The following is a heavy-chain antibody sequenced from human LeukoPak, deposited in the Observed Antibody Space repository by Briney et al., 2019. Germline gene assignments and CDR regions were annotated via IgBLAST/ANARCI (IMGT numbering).Heavy chain of an antibody. CDR1: GFTFSSYS. V-gene: IGHV3-21*04. CDR2: ISSSSSYI. CDR3: AKVRDAQVAGSEDYFDN. Sequence: PGGSLRLSCAASGFTFSSYSMNWVRQAPGKGLEWVSSISSSSSYIYYADSVKGRFTISRDNSKNTLYLHMNSLRAEDTAVYYCAKVRDAQVAGSEDYFDNWGQGTLVTVSS. D-gene: IGHD6-19*01. J-gene: IGHJ4*02.